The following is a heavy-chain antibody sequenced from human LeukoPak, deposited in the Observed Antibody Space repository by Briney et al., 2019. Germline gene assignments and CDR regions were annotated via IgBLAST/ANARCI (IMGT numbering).Heavy chain of an antibody. V-gene: IGHV1-69*11. J-gene: IGHJ3*02. Sequence: ASVKVSCKASGGTFSSYATSWVRQAPGQGLEWMGRIIPILGTANYAQKFQGRVTITTDESTSTAYMELSSLRSEDSAVYYCARAILEEYYYDSSGSFGAFDIWGQGTMVTVSS. CDR1: GGTFSSYA. CDR3: ARAILEEYYYDSSGSFGAFDI. CDR2: IIPILGTA. D-gene: IGHD3-22*01.